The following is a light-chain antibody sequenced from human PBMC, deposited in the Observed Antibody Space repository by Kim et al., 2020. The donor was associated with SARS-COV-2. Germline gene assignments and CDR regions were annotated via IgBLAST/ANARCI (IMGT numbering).Light chain of an antibody. CDR2: SNN. Sequence: GQRVTIACSGSSSNIVSNTVNWYQQLPGTAPNLLIYSNNQRPSGVPDRFSGSKSGTSASLAISGLQSEDEADYYCAAWDDSLNGWVFGGGTQLTVL. CDR3: AAWDDSLNGWV. J-gene: IGLJ3*02. V-gene: IGLV1-44*01. CDR1: SSNIVSNT.